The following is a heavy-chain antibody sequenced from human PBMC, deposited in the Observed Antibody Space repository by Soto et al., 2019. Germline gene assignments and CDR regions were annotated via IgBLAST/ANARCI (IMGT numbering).Heavy chain of an antibody. D-gene: IGHD1-1*01. CDR2: INTDNGKT. CDR3: ARLSGLPV. Sequence: ASVKVSCKASGYTFTYYAIHWVRQAPGQGLEWMGWINTDNGKTKYAQNFQGRVTITRDTSTTTLYMELSSLRSEDTAVYYCARLSGLPVWGQGTLVTVSS. V-gene: IGHV1-3*04. CDR1: GYTFTYYA. J-gene: IGHJ4*02.